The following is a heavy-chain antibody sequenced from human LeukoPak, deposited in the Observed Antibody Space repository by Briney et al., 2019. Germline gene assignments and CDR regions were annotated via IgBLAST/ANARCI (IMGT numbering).Heavy chain of an antibody. CDR1: GYTFTGYY. J-gene: IGHJ4*02. Sequence: ASVKVSCKASGYTFTGYYMHWVRQAPGQGLEWMGWINPNSGGTDYAQKFQGRVPMTRDTSISTAYMELTRLRSDDTAVYYCARDQGSSSWYYFDYWGQGTLLTVSS. D-gene: IGHD6-13*01. CDR3: ARDQGSSSWYYFDY. CDR2: INPNSGGT. V-gene: IGHV1-2*02.